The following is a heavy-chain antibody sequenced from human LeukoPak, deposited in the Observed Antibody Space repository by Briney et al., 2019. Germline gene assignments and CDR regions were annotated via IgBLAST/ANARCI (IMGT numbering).Heavy chain of an antibody. CDR3: ARLHSSSGYGYFDY. Sequence: ASVKVSCKASGYIFTGYYMRWVRQAPGQGLEWMGWINPNSGGTNYAQKFQGRVTMTRDTSISTAYMELSRLRSDDTAVYYCARLHSSSGYGYFDYWGQGTLVTVSS. CDR2: INPNSGGT. V-gene: IGHV1-2*02. D-gene: IGHD3-22*01. J-gene: IGHJ4*02. CDR1: GYIFTGYY.